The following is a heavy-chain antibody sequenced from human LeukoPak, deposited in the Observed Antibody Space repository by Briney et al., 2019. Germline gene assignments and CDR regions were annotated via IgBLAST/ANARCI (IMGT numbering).Heavy chain of an antibody. CDR1: GGSLSSYY. V-gene: IGHV4-59*01. Sequence: AETLSLTCTVSGGSLSSYYWSWIRQPPGKGLEWIGYIYYSGSTNYNPSLKSRVTISVDTSKNQFSLKLSSVTAADTAVYYCASGTYYYDSSEDYYYMDVWGKGTTVTISS. CDR3: ASGTYYYDSSEDYYYMDV. J-gene: IGHJ6*03. D-gene: IGHD3-22*01. CDR2: IYYSGST.